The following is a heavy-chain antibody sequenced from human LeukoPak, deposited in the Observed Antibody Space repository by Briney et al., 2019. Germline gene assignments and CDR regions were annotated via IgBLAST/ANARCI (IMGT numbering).Heavy chain of an antibody. CDR3: ASTPYYDFWSGYYTSGYYYGMDV. CDR1: GGSISSYY. V-gene: IGHV4-59*08. J-gene: IGHJ6*02. Sequence: KALETLSLTCTVSGGSISSYYWSWIRQPPGKGLEWIGYIYYSGSTNYNPSLKSRVTISVDTSKNQFSLKLSSVTAADTAVYYCASTPYYDFWSGYYTSGYYYGMDVWGQGTTVTVSS. D-gene: IGHD3-3*01. CDR2: IYYSGST.